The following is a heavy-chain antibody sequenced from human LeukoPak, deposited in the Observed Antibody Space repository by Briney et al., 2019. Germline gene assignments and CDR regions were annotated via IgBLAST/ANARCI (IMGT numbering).Heavy chain of an antibody. Sequence: PSETLSLTCTVSGGSISSGGYYWSWIRQPPGKGLEWIGYIYYSGSTNYNPSLKSRVTISVDTSKNQFSLKLSSVTAADTAVYYCARDLRMDYYDSSGYPWYFDLWGRGTLVTVSS. CDR1: GGSISSGGYY. CDR3: ARDLRMDYYDSSGYPWYFDL. CDR2: IYYSGST. V-gene: IGHV4-61*08. D-gene: IGHD3-22*01. J-gene: IGHJ2*01.